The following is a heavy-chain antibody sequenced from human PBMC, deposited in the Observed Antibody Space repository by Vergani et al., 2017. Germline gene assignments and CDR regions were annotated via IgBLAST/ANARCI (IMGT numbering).Heavy chain of an antibody. Sequence: QVQLQESGPGLVKPSETLSLTCTVSGAAIKDFYWSWFRQPPGKGLEWIGYVYYTGSTTYNPSLKSRVTISVDTSNNQFSLRMTSLTDADTAIYYCARDRDLYCRSTTSCHDWFDPWGQGTMVTVS. D-gene: IGHD2/OR15-2a*01. V-gene: IGHV4-59*01. CDR2: VYYTGST. CDR1: GAAIKDFY. CDR3: ARDRDLYCRSTTSCHDWFDP. J-gene: IGHJ5*01.